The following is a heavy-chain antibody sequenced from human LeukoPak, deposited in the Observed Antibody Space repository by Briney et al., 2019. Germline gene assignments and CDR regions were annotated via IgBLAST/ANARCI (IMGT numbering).Heavy chain of an antibody. CDR3: ARASYYYDSSGYYYGGSYYYYMDV. D-gene: IGHD3-22*01. CDR2: IRYDGSNK. CDR1: GFTFSSYG. Sequence: GGSLRLSCAASGFTFSSYGMHWVRQAPGKGLEWVAFIRYDGSNKYYADSVKGRFTISRDNSKNTLYLQMNSLRAEDTAVYYCARASYYYDSSGYYYGGSYYYYMDVWGKGTTVTISS. V-gene: IGHV3-30*02. J-gene: IGHJ6*03.